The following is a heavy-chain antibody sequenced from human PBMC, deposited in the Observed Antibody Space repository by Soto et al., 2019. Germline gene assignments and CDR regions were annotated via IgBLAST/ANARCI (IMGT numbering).Heavy chain of an antibody. Sequence: GSFPTLVNPTQPLTLTCTLSGFARSTSGVGVVWIGQPPGKALEWLALIYWDDENRYSPSLKSRLTIAKETSKNQVVLTMTNMDPVDTATYYCARRRGAFDIWGQGTMVTV. CDR1: GFARSTSGVG. CDR3: ARRRGAFDI. J-gene: IGHJ3*02. V-gene: IGHV2-5*02. CDR2: IYWDDEN.